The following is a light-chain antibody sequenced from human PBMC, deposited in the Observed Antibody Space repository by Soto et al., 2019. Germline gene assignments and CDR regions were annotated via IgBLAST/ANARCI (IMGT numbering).Light chain of an antibody. CDR2: EVT. CDR1: SSDIGAYNY. J-gene: IGLJ1*01. V-gene: IGLV2-14*01. Sequence: QSALPQPASVSGSPGQSITISCAGTSSDIGAYNYVSWYQQHPDKAPKLMIYEVTNRPSGISNRFSASGSGNTASLSISGLQAEDEADYYCSSYSSAIALVFGAGTKLTVL. CDR3: SSYSSAIALV.